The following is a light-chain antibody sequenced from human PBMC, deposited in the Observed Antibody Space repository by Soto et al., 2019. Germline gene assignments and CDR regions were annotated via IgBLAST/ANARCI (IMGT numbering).Light chain of an antibody. CDR2: GAS. Sequence: EIVLTQSPGTLSLSPGERATLSCRASQSVSSSYLAWYQQKPGQAPRLLIYGASSRATGIPDRFSGSGSGTGFTLTISRLEPEDFAVYYCQQYGRSPPGITFGQGTRLEIK. V-gene: IGKV3-20*01. J-gene: IGKJ5*01. CDR3: QQYGRSPPGIT. CDR1: QSVSSSY.